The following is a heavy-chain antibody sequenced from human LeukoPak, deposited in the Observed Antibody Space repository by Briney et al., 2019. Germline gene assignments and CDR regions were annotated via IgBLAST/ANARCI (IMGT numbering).Heavy chain of an antibody. CDR1: GGFISNSNFY. J-gene: IGHJ4*02. D-gene: IGHD3-22*01. CDR3: ARTRRYYYDSSGYHY. Sequence: PSETLSLTCTVSGGFISNSNFYWSWIRQPPGKGLEWIGEINHSGSTNYNPSLKSRVTISVDTSKNQFSLKLSSVTAADTAVYYCARTRRYYYDSSGYHYWGQGTLVTVSS. V-gene: IGHV4-39*07. CDR2: INHSGST.